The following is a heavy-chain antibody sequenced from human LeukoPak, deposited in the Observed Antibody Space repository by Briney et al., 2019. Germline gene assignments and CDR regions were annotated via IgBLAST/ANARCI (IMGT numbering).Heavy chain of an antibody. CDR1: GGSISSSSFY. Sequence: PSETLSLTCSVSGGSISSSSFYWGWIRQPPGKGLEWIGSISYSGTTYYNPSLKSRVTISVDTSKNQFSLKLSSVTAADTALYYCAKHYMGSSYNHGLDCWGQGTLVTVSS. D-gene: IGHD3-10*01. CDR3: AKHYMGSSYNHGLDC. CDR2: ISYSGTT. J-gene: IGHJ4*02. V-gene: IGHV4-39*01.